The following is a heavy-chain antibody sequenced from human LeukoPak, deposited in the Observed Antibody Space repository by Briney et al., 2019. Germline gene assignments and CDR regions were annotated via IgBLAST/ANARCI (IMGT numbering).Heavy chain of an antibody. CDR3: TRDTPGIAASVSGG. Sequence: GGSLRLSCTASGFSVSHNYMNWVRQAPGRGLEWVALIYSGGNTHYADSVKGRFTISRDNSKNTLYLQMSSLRVEDTAVYYCTRDTPGIAASVSGGWGQGTLVTVSS. CDR2: IYSGGNT. CDR1: GFSVSHNY. V-gene: IGHV3-53*01. J-gene: IGHJ4*02. D-gene: IGHD6-13*01.